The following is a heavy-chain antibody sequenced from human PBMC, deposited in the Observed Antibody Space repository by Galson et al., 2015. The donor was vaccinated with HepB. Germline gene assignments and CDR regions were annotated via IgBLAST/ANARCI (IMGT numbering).Heavy chain of an antibody. Sequence: SVKVSCKASGYSFTDYYMHWVRQAPGQGLEWMGWINPNSGGTNDAQKFQGRVTMTRDTSISTAYMELSRLRSDDTAVYYCARGPLSWGGAFDIWGQGTMVTVSS. D-gene: IGHD2-15*01. CDR1: GYSFTDYY. CDR2: INPNSGGT. J-gene: IGHJ3*02. CDR3: ARGPLSWGGAFDI. V-gene: IGHV1-2*02.